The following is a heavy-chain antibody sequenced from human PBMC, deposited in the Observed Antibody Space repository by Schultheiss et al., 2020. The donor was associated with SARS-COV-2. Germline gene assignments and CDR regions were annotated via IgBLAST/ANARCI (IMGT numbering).Heavy chain of an antibody. CDR1: GGSFSGYY. CDR3: ARARTETRFYYYYYMDV. J-gene: IGHJ6*03. CDR2: INHSGST. D-gene: IGHD1-1*01. Sequence: SETLSLTCAVYGGSFSGYYWSWIRQPPGKGLEWIGEINHSGSTNYNPSLKSRVTISVDTSKNQFSLKLSSVTAADTAVYYCARARTETRFYYYYYMDVWGKGTTVTVSS. V-gene: IGHV4-34*01.